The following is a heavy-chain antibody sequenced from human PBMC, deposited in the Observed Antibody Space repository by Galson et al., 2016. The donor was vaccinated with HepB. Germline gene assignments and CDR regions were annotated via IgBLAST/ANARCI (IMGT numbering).Heavy chain of an antibody. J-gene: IGHJ6*02. D-gene: IGHD6-19*01. CDR1: GDSVSSHDAA. CDR3: ARAPYSNGWYSRYGMDV. V-gene: IGHV6-1*01. CDR2: TYYRSKWYN. Sequence: CAISGDSVSSHDAAWNWIRQSPSGGLEWLGRTYYRSKWYNDYAVSVKSRIIINPDTSKNQFFLQLNSVTSEDTAVYYCARAPYSNGWYSRYGMDVWGQGTTVTVSS.